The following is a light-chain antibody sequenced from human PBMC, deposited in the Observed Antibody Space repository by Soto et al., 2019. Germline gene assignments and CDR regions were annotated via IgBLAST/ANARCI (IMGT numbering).Light chain of an antibody. CDR3: TSHARSSTLV. V-gene: IGLV2-14*01. J-gene: IGLJ2*01. CDR2: EVG. CDR1: SSDVGGYNY. Sequence: QSVLTQPASVSGSPGQSITISCTGTSSDVGGYNYVSWYQHHPGKAPKLMIYEVGNRPSGVSSRFSGSKSGNTASLTISGRQAEDEADYYCTSHARSSTLVFGGGTKLTVL.